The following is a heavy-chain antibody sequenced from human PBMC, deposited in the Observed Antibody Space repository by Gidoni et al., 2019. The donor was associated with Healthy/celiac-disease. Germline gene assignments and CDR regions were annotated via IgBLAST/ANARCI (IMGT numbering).Heavy chain of an antibody. Sequence: QVQLVESGGGVVQPGGSLRLSCAASGFTFSSYGMHWVRQAPGKGLEWVAFIRYDGSNKYYADSVKGRFTISRDNSKNTLYLQMNSLRAEDTAVYYCAKPFHHSAARGAFDIWGQGTMVTVSS. V-gene: IGHV3-30*02. CDR2: IRYDGSNK. J-gene: IGHJ3*02. D-gene: IGHD6-6*01. CDR3: AKPFHHSAARGAFDI. CDR1: GFTFSSYG.